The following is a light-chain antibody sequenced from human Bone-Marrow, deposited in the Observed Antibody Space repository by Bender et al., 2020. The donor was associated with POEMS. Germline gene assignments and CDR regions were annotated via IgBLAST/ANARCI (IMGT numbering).Light chain of an antibody. J-gene: IGLJ3*02. CDR2: SNN. CDR1: SSNFGNNA. Sequence: QSVLTQSPSASGTPGQSVTISCSGTSSNFGNNAANWYQHVPGTAPKLLIYSNNQRPSGVPDRFSASTSGPSASLAISGLHSDDEADYYCSSWDDSLNGWVFGGGAKLAVL. CDR3: SSWDDSLNGWV. V-gene: IGLV1-44*01.